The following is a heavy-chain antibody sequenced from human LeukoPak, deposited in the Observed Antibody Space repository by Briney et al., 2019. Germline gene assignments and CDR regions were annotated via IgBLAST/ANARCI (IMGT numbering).Heavy chain of an antibody. CDR3: ARRDWSNYYFDY. V-gene: IGHV1-2*02. CDR1: GYTFTGYY. D-gene: IGHD3/OR15-3a*01. CDR2: INPNSGGT. J-gene: IGHJ4*02. Sequence: ASVKVSCKASGYTFTGYYMHWVRQAPGQGLEWMGWINPNSGGTNYAQKFQGRVTMTRDTSISTAYMELSRLRSDDTAVYHCARRDWSNYYFDYWGQGTLVTVSS.